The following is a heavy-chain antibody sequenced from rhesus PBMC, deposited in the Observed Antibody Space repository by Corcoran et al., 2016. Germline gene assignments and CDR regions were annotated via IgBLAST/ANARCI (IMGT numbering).Heavy chain of an antibody. Sequence: QVTLTESGPALVTPTQTLTLTCTFSGFSLRISGMRVSWIRQPPGKALEWLARIDWDDDKYYSTSLKSRLTISKDTSKNQVVLTMTNMDPVDTATYFCARVIYSSGWSFDYWGQGVLVTVSS. D-gene: IGHD6S26*01. CDR3: ARVIYSSGWSFDY. V-gene: IGHV2S2*01. J-gene: IGHJ4*01. CDR1: GFSLRISGMR. CDR2: IDWDDDK.